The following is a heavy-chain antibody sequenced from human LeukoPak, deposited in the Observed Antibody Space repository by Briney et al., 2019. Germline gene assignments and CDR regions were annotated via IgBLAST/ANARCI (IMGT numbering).Heavy chain of an antibody. CDR2: IYSGGST. Sequence: PGGSLRLSCAASGFTVSSNYMSWVRQAPGKGLEWVSIIYSGGSTYYADSVKGRFTISRDNSKNTLYLQMNSLRVEDTAVYYCAREVVGASSFDYFDYWGQGTRVTVSS. J-gene: IGHJ4*02. V-gene: IGHV3-53*01. CDR1: GFTVSSNY. D-gene: IGHD1-26*01. CDR3: AREVVGASSFDYFDY.